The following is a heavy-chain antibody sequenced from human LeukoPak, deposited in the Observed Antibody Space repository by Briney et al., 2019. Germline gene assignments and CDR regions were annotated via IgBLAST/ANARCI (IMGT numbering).Heavy chain of an antibody. V-gene: IGHV3-7*01. Sequence: GGSLRLSCAASGFTFSSYWMSWVRQAPGKGLEWVANIKQDGSEKYYVDSVKGRFTISRDNDKNSLFLQMTSLRAEDTAVYYCARVGGRYSPLGYWGQGTLATVSS. D-gene: IGHD3-16*02. CDR2: IKQDGSEK. CDR1: GFTFSSYW. J-gene: IGHJ4*02. CDR3: ARVGGRYSPLGY.